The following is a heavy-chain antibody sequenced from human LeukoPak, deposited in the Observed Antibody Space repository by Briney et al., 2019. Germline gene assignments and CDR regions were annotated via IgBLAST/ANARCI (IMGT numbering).Heavy chain of an antibody. Sequence: ASVKVSCKASGYAFTSYAMHWVRQAPGQRLEWMGWINAGNGNTKYSQKFQGRVTITRDTSASTAYMVLSSLRSEDTAVYYCARGGQLLWESWFDPWGQGTLVTVSS. V-gene: IGHV1-3*01. D-gene: IGHD2-2*01. CDR1: GYAFTSYA. CDR3: ARGGQLLWESWFDP. J-gene: IGHJ5*02. CDR2: INAGNGNT.